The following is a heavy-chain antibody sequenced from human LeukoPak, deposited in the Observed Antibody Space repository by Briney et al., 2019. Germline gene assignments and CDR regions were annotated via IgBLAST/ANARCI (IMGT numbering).Heavy chain of an antibody. CDR2: IYYSGST. CDR3: ARHLVGAFAGAFDI. Sequence: SETLSLTCTVSGGSISSYDWSWIRQPPGKGLEWIGYIYYSGSTNYNPSLKSRVTISVDTSKNQFSLKLSSVTAADTAVYYCARHLVGAFAGAFDIWGQGTMVTVSS. V-gene: IGHV4-59*08. D-gene: IGHD1-26*01. CDR1: GGSISSYD. J-gene: IGHJ3*02.